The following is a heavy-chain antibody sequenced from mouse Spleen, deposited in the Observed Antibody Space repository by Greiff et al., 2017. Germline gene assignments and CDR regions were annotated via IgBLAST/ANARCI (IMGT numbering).Heavy chain of an antibody. D-gene: IGHD1-1*01. J-gene: IGHJ1*01. CDR1: GYTFTDYN. CDR2: INPNNGGT. Sequence: VQLQQSGPELVKPGASVKIPCKASGYTFTDYNMDWVKQSHGKSLEWIGDINPNNGGTIYNQKFKGKATLTVDKSSSTAYMELRSLTSEDTAVYYCARGITTVASRGYFDVWGAGTTVTVSS. CDR3: ARGITTVASRGYFDV. V-gene: IGHV1-18*01.